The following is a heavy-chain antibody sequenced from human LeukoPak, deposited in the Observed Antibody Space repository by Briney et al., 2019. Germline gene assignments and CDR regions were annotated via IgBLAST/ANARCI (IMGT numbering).Heavy chain of an antibody. CDR1: GFTFSSYS. CDR3: ARVEVGYYYYMDV. Sequence: AGGSLRLSCAASGFTFSSYSMNWVRQAPGKGLEWVSSISSSSSYIYYADSVKGRFTISRDNAKNSLYLQMNSLRAEDTAVYYCARVEVGYYYYMDVWGKGTTVTISS. D-gene: IGHD2-2*01. V-gene: IGHV3-21*01. CDR2: ISSSSSYI. J-gene: IGHJ6*03.